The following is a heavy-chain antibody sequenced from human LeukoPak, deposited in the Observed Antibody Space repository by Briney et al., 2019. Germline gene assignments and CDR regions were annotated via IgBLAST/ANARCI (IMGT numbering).Heavy chain of an antibody. J-gene: IGHJ4*02. CDR3: ARWTTTYLDY. Sequence: ASVKVSCKASGGAFTNYYIHWVRQAPGQGLEWMGIINPSGGSTNFAQKFQGRVTMTTDTSTITVYMELSSLRSEDTAVYYCARWTTTYLDYWGQGTLVTVSS. V-gene: IGHV1-46*01. D-gene: IGHD4-11*01. CDR1: GGAFTNYY. CDR2: INPSGGST.